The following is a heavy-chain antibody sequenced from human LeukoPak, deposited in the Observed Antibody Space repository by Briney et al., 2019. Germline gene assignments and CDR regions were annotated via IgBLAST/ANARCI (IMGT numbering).Heavy chain of an antibody. V-gene: IGHV1-2*02. Sequence: ASVKVSCKASGGTFSSYAISWVRQAPGQGLEWMGWINPKSGVTNYAQKLQGRVTLTRDTSISTAYMDLSRLTSNDTAVYYCARERPDTVMMMGRFDPWGQGTQVTVSS. D-gene: IGHD5-18*01. CDR3: ARERPDTVMMMGRFDP. J-gene: IGHJ5*02. CDR1: GGTFSSYA. CDR2: INPKSGVT.